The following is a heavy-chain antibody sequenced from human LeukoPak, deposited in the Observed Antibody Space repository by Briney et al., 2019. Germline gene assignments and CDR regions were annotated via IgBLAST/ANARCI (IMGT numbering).Heavy chain of an antibody. D-gene: IGHD6-6*01. CDR1: GFTFSSYA. Sequence: GGSLRLSCAASGFTFSSYAMHWVRQAPGKGLEWVAVTSYDGSNKYYADSVKGRFTISRDNSKNTLYLQMNGLRAEDTAVYYCAREIVAALDYWGQGTLVTVSS. CDR3: AREIVAALDY. V-gene: IGHV3-30*01. CDR2: TSYDGSNK. J-gene: IGHJ4*02.